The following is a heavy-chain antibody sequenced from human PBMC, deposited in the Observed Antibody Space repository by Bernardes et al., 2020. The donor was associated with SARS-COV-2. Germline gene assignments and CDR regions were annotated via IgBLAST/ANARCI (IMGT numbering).Heavy chain of an antibody. CDR1: GFTFNNYG. CDR2: IDGGGGNT. CDR3: VRSAFSGGSGYFFDS. J-gene: IGHJ4*02. V-gene: IGHV3-23*01. D-gene: IGHD3-22*01. Sequence: GGSLRLSCTASGFTFNNYGMTWVRQAPGKGLEWVSTIDGGGGNTFYADSVKGRFTISRDNSKNTLYLQMNSLRVEDAAMYYCVRSAFSGGSGYFFDSWGQGTLVTVSS.